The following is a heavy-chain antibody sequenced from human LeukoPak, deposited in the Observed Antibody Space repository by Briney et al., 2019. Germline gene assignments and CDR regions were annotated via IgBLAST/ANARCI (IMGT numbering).Heavy chain of an antibody. D-gene: IGHD6-19*01. Sequence: PGGSLRLSCAASGFTFSSYWMSWGRQAPGKGLEWVADIKQDGSEKYYVDSVKGRFTISRDNAKNTLYLQMNSLRAEDTAVYYCAKDLVAVAGNGNWYFDLWGRGTLVTVSS. V-gene: IGHV3-7*01. CDR2: IKQDGSEK. CDR1: GFTFSSYW. CDR3: AKDLVAVAGNGNWYFDL. J-gene: IGHJ2*01.